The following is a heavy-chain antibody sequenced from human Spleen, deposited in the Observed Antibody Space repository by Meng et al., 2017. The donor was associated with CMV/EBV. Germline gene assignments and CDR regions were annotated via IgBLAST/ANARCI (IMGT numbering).Heavy chain of an antibody. CDR2: ISYDGNNK. J-gene: IGHJ3*02. CDR1: GFTFSSYA. D-gene: IGHD2-2*01. V-gene: IGHV3-30-3*01. Sequence: GGSLRLSCAASGFTFSSYAVHWVRQAPGKGLEWVAVISYDGNNKYYADSVKGRFTISRDNSKNTLYLQMNSLRADDTAVYYCAREGEGFCSSTKCYGGDFDRWGQGTMVTVSS. CDR3: AREGEGFCSSTKCYGGDFDR.